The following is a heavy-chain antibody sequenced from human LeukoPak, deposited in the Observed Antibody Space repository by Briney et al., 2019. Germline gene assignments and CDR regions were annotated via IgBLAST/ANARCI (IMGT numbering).Heavy chain of an antibody. D-gene: IGHD3-22*01. CDR1: GGSISSSSYY. Sequence: SETLSLTCTVSGGSISSSSYYWGWIRQPPGKGLEWIGSIYYSGSTYYNPSLKSRVTISVDTSKNQFSLKLSSVTAADTAVYYCARQAIAVVAAFDIWGQGTMVTVSS. CDR2: IYYSGST. J-gene: IGHJ3*02. V-gene: IGHV4-39*01. CDR3: ARQAIAVVAAFDI.